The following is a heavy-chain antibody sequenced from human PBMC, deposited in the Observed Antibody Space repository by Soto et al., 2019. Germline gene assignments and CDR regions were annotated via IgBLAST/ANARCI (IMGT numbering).Heavy chain of an antibody. D-gene: IGHD6-6*01. J-gene: IGHJ6*02. CDR2: ISSSSSYI. CDR1: GFTFSSYS. CDR3: ARDKGGQLDYPGGYYYYYGMDV. Sequence: EVQLVESGGGLVKPGGSLRLSCAASGFTFSSYSMNWVRQAPGKGLEWVSSISSSSSYIYYADSVKGRFTISRDNAKNSLYLQMNSLRAEDTAVYYCARDKGGQLDYPGGYYYYYGMDVWGQGTTVTVSS. V-gene: IGHV3-21*01.